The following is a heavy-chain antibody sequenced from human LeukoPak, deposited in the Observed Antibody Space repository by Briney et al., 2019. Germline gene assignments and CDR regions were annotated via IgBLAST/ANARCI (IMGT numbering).Heavy chain of an antibody. CDR2: IHHSGST. Sequence: SETLSLTCAVYGGSFSGYYWSWVRQPPRQALEWIGEIHHSGSTNYNPPLKSRVTISVDTSKHQFSLKLSSVTAADTAVYYCARGKSVTAIDYWGQGTLVTVSS. CDR3: ARGKSVTAIDY. J-gene: IGHJ4*02. D-gene: IGHD2-21*02. CDR1: GGSFSGYY. V-gene: IGHV4-34*01.